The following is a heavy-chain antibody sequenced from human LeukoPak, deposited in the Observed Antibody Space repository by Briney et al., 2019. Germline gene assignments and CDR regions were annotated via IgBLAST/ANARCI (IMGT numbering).Heavy chain of an antibody. CDR3: ATDHGDYEKGYAFDI. Sequence: GESLKISCKGSGYSFTSYWIGWVRQLPGKGLEWMGIIYPGDSDTRYSPSFQGQVTISADKSISTAYLQWSSLKASDTAMYYCATDHGDYEKGYAFDIWGQGTMVTVSS. CDR1: GYSFTSYW. V-gene: IGHV5-51*01. CDR2: IYPGDSDT. D-gene: IGHD4-17*01. J-gene: IGHJ3*02.